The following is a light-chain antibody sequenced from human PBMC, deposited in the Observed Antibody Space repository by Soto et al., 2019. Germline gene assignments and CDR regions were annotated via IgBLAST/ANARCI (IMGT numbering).Light chain of an antibody. V-gene: IGKV1-33*01. CDR1: QDITNH. CDR3: QKHDGVPQ. J-gene: IGKJ3*01. CDR2: DSS. Sequence: DIQVTQSPSSLSASVGDRVTITCQASQDITNHLNWYQHKPGKAPKLLICDSSDLETGVPSRFSGSGSGTYFTLTISSLQPDDIATDYCQKHDGVPQFGPGTRIDIK.